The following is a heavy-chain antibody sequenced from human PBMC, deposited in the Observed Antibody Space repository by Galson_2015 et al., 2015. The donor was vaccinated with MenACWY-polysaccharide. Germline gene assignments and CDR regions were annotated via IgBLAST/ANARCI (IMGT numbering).Heavy chain of an antibody. CDR1: GFTFDTYS. D-gene: IGHD1/OR15-1a*01. Sequence: SLRLSCAGSGFTFDTYSLIWVRQAPGQGLQWVSAISGNSAYIYYADSVKGRFTISRDNAKDSLYLQMNSLRAEDTAIYYCASRTRFRTGSGPEDYWGQGTLVTVSS. CDR2: ISGNSAYI. CDR3: ASRTRFRTGSGPEDY. V-gene: IGHV3-21*01. J-gene: IGHJ4*02.